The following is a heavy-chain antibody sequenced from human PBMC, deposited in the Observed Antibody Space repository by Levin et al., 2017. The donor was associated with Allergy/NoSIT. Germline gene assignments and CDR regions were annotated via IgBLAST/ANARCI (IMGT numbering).Heavy chain of an antibody. CDR2: ISSSSSTI. Sequence: PGGSLRLSCAASGFTFSSYSMNWVRQAPGKGLEWVSYISSSSSTIYYADSVKGRFTISRDNAKNSLYLQMNSLRAEDTAVYYCARDGAYGDYNWFDPWGQGTLVTVSS. V-gene: IGHV3-48*01. J-gene: IGHJ5*02. CDR3: ARDGAYGDYNWFDP. D-gene: IGHD4-17*01. CDR1: GFTFSSYS.